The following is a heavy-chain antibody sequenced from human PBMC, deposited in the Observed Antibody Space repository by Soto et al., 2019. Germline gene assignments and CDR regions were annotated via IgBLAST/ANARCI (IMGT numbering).Heavy chain of an antibody. Sequence: SEKVSCKASGGTFSSYAISWVRQAPGQGLEWMGGIIPIFGTANYAQKFQGRVTITADESTSTAYMELSSLRSEDTAVYYCARVPYCGGDCYPQYFQHWGQGTLVTVSS. CDR1: GGTFSSYA. D-gene: IGHD2-21*02. CDR3: ARVPYCGGDCYPQYFQH. V-gene: IGHV1-69*13. CDR2: IIPIFGTA. J-gene: IGHJ1*01.